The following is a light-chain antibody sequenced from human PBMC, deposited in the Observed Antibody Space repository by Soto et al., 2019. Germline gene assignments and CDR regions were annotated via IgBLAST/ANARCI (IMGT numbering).Light chain of an antibody. J-gene: IGKJ2*01. CDR3: QQYNNWPYT. CDR1: QSVSSS. Sequence: EIVMTQTPATLAVSPGERAALSCRASQSVSSSFAWYQQKPGQAPRLLIYGASSRATGTPARFSGSGSGTEFTLTISSLQSEDFAVYYCQQYNNWPYTFGLGTKLEMK. V-gene: IGKV3-15*01. CDR2: GAS.